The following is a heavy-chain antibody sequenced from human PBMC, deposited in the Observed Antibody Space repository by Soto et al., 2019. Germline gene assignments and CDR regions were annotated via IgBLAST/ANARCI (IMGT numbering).Heavy chain of an antibody. CDR2: ISYSGST. D-gene: IGHD6-6*01. CDR1: GGSISSYY. J-gene: IGHJ6*02. V-gene: IGHV4-59*01. CDR3: ARDRAIAARLGIHYYGMDV. Sequence: SETLSLTCTVSGGSISSYYWSWIRQPPGKGLEWIGYISYSGSTNYNPSLKSRVTISVDTSKNQFSLKLSSVTAADTALYYCARDRAIAARLGIHYYGMDVWGQGTTVTVSS.